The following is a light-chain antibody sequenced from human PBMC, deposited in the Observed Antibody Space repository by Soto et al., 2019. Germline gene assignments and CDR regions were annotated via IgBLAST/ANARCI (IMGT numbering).Light chain of an antibody. CDR3: QQCFWHWT. CDR1: QSISVS. CDR2: DAS. Sequence: QMTQSPSTLYASLGDTVTITCRARQSISVSLAWYQQKPGKAPNLLIYDASTLQGGVPSRFGGSGSGTEFTLSITSLQPDDFATYYCQQCFWHWTFGQGTKVDIK. V-gene: IGKV1-5*01. J-gene: IGKJ1*01.